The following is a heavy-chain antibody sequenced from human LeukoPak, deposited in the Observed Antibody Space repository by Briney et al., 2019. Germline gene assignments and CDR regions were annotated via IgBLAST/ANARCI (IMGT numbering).Heavy chain of an antibody. J-gene: IGHJ5*02. D-gene: IGHD3-3*01. CDR3: ARDDLTIFGVLSGFDP. CDR1: GGSISSSSYY. CDR2: IYYSGST. Sequence: SETLSLTCTVSGGSISSSSYYWGWIRQPPGKGLEWIGSIYYSGSTYYNPSLKSRVTISVDTFKNQFSLKLSSVTAADTAVYYCARDDLTIFGVLSGFDPWGQGTLVTVSS. V-gene: IGHV4-39*02.